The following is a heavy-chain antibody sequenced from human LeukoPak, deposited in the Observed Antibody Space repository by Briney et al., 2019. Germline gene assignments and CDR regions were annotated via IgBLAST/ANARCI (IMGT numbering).Heavy chain of an antibody. J-gene: IGHJ6*03. D-gene: IGHD3-9*01. CDR2: IIPIFGTA. CDR3: ARGRYFDWPNGYYYYMDV. V-gene: IGHV1-69*05. CDR1: GGTFSSYA. Sequence: SVKVSCKASGGTFSSYAISWVRQAPGQGLEWMGGIIPIFGTANYAQKFQGRVTITTDESTSTAYMELSSLRSEDTAVYYCARGRYFDWPNGYYYYMDVWGKGTTVTVSS.